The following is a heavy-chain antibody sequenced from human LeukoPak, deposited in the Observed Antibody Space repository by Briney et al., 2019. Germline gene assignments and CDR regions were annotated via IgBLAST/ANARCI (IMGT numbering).Heavy chain of an antibody. V-gene: IGHV1-46*01. Sequence: ASVKVSCKASGYTFTSYYMHWVRQAPGQGLEWMGIINPSGGSTSYAQKLQGRVTMTTDTSTSTAYMELRSLRSDDTAVYYCARSPGISTSYYYYYMDVWGKGTTVTVSS. J-gene: IGHJ6*03. D-gene: IGHD2-2*01. CDR1: GYTFTSYY. CDR2: INPSGGST. CDR3: ARSPGISTSYYYYYMDV.